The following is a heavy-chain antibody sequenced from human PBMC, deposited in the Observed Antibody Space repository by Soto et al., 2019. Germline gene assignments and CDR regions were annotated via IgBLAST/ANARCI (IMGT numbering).Heavy chain of an antibody. V-gene: IGHV4-39*01. D-gene: IGHD5-18*01. Sequence: QLQLQESGPGLVKPSETLSLTCTVSGGSISSSSYYWGWIRQPPGKGLEWIGSIYYSGSTYYNPYLKSRVTISVDTPKNQFSLKLSSVTAADTAVYDCASLRGYSYGYGNYYFDYWGQGTLVTVSS. J-gene: IGHJ4*02. CDR3: ASLRGYSYGYGNYYFDY. CDR2: IYYSGST. CDR1: GGSISSSSYY.